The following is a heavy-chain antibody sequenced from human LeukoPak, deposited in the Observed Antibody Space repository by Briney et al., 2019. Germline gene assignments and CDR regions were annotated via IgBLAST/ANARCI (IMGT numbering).Heavy chain of an antibody. J-gene: IGHJ4*02. CDR3: TTGYSYGRYYFDY. V-gene: IGHV3-15*01. Sequence: KSGGSLRPSCAASGFTFSNAWMSWVRQAPGKGLEWVGRIKSKTDGGTTDYAAPVKGRFTISRDDSKNTLYLQMNSLKTEDTAVYYCTTGYSYGRYYFDYWGQGTLVTVSS. CDR2: IKSKTDGGTT. D-gene: IGHD5-18*01. CDR1: GFTFSNAW.